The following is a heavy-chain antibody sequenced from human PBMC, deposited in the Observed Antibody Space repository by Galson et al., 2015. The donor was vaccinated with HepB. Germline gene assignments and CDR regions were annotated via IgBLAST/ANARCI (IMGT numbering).Heavy chain of an antibody. J-gene: IGHJ6*02. CDR3: ARVRDYGSGVPYYYYGMDV. V-gene: IGHV3-48*02. CDR2: ISSSSSTI. CDR1: GFAFSSYS. Sequence: SLRLSCAASGFAFSSYSMNWVRQAPGKGLEWVSYISSSSSTIYYADSVKGRFTISRDNAKNSLYLQMNSLRDEDTAVYYCARVRDYGSGVPYYYYGMDVWGQGTTVTVSS. D-gene: IGHD3-10*01.